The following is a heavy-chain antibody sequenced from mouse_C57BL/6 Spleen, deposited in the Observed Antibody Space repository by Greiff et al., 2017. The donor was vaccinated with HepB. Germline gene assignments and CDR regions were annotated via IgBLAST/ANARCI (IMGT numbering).Heavy chain of an antibody. CDR1: GFNRKDHE. J-gene: IGHJ3*01. Sequence: EGQRKKAGAERGKPGASVKWAGTASGFNRKDHEMHWVKQRTEQGLEWIGRIDPEDGETKYAPKFQGKATITADTSSNTAYLQLSSLASEDTAIYYCARHGSGAYGGQGTLVTVSA. V-gene: IGHV14-2*01. D-gene: IGHD1-1*01. CDR2: IDPEDGET. CDR3: ARHGSGAY.